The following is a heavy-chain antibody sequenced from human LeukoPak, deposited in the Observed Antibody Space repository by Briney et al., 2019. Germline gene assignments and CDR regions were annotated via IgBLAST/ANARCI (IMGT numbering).Heavy chain of an antibody. CDR2: IYYSGST. Sequence: SETLSLTCTVSGGSISSYYWSWIRQPPGKGLEWIGYIYYSGSTNYNPSLKSRVTISVDTSKNQFSLKLSSVTAADTAVYYCARSTSEWELLPVWYFDLWGRGTLATVSS. CDR1: GGSISSYY. J-gene: IGHJ2*01. V-gene: IGHV4-59*01. CDR3: ARSTSEWELLPVWYFDL. D-gene: IGHD1-26*01.